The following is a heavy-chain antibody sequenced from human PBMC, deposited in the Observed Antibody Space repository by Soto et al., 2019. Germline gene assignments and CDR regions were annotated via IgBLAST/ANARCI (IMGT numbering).Heavy chain of an antibody. CDR2: ISGSAGSSGP. V-gene: IGHV3-23*01. Sequence: GRFLRVSCVASGFTFSTYTMSWVRQAPGKGLEWVSVISGSAGSSGPSYADSVQGRFSISRDNARNTLYLQMNSLRGEDTAMYYCAKARCSTANCYVPEYWGQGTRVTVSS. CDR3: AKARCSTANCYVPEY. CDR1: GFTFSTYT. J-gene: IGHJ4*02. D-gene: IGHD2-2*01.